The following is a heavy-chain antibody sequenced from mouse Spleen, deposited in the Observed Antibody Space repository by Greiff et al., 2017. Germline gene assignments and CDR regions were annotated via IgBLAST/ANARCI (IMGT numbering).Heavy chain of an antibody. Sequence: VQLQQSGPELVKPGASVKIPCKASGYTFTDYNMDWVKQSHGKSLEWIGDINPNNGGTIYNQKFKGKATLTVDKSSSTAYMELRSLTSEDTAVYYCARSDGSSLYWYFDVWGAGTTVTVSS. CDR2: INPNNGGT. J-gene: IGHJ1*01. D-gene: IGHD1-1*01. V-gene: IGHV1-18*01. CDR1: GYTFTDYN. CDR3: ARSDGSSLYWYFDV.